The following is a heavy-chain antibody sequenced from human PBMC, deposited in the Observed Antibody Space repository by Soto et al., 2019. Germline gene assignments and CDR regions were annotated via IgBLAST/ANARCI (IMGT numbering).Heavy chain of an antibody. D-gene: IGHD1-26*01. Sequence: SETLSLTCTVSGGSISSSSYYWGWVRQPPGKGLEWIGNAHHSGRTYYNPSLKSRVTISVDKSKNHFSLKLSSVTAADTAVYYCASSEATGLDHWGQGTLVTGSS. V-gene: IGHV4-39*07. CDR1: GGSISSSSYY. CDR2: AHHSGRT. J-gene: IGHJ4*02. CDR3: ASSEATGLDH.